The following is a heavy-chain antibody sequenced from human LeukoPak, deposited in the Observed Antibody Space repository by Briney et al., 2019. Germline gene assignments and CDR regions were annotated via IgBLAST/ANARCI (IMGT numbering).Heavy chain of an antibody. D-gene: IGHD3-9*01. V-gene: IGHV1-69*13. Sequence: GASVKVSCKASGGTFSSYAISWVRQAPGQGLEWMGGIIPIFGTANYAQKFQGRVTITADESTSTAYMELSSLRSEDTAVYYCARDSGPYYDILAGYHKAYFDYWGQGTLVTVSS. CDR1: GGTFSSYA. CDR2: IIPIFGTA. CDR3: ARDSGPYYDILAGYHKAYFDY. J-gene: IGHJ4*02.